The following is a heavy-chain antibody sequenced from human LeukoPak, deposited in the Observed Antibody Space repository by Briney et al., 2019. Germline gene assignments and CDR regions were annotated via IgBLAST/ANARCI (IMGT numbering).Heavy chain of an antibody. Sequence: SETLPLTCTVSGGSISSGGYYWSWIRQHPGKGLEWIGYIYYSGSTYYNPSLKSRVTISVDTSKNQFSLKLSSVTAADTAVYYCARASTYSSSFHYWGQGTLVTVSS. D-gene: IGHD6-6*01. J-gene: IGHJ4*02. CDR3: ARASTYSSSFHY. CDR1: GGSISSGGYY. CDR2: IYYSGST. V-gene: IGHV4-31*03.